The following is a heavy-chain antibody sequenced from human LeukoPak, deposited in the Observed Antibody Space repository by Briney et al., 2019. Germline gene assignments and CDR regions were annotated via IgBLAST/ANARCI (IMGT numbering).Heavy chain of an antibody. CDR3: ARGLPGHTSALGY. J-gene: IGHJ4*02. CDR1: GFTFSSYA. D-gene: IGHD6-25*01. CDR2: ISGSGGST. Sequence: GGSLRLSCAASGFTFSSYAMSCVRQAPGKGLEWVSAISGSGGSTYYADSVKGRFTISRDNAKNSLYLQMNSLRAEDTAVYYCARGLPGHTSALGYWGQGTLVTVSS. V-gene: IGHV3-23*01.